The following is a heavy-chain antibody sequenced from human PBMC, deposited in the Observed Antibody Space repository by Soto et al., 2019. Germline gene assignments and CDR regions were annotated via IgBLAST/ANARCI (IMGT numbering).Heavy chain of an antibody. Sequence: QVQLQESGPGLVKPSQTLSLTCTVSGGSIRGGDYYWSWIRQHPGKGLEWIGYIFYSGNSFYNPSLQSGVTISVDTSTNQFSLQLSSVTAADTAIYYCARLSSLYYNSDYGGYYFDYWGQGTLVSVSS. CDR2: IFYSGNS. CDR3: ARLSSLYYNSDYGGYYFDY. D-gene: IGHD3-10*01. V-gene: IGHV4-31*03. CDR1: GGSIRGGDYY. J-gene: IGHJ4*02.